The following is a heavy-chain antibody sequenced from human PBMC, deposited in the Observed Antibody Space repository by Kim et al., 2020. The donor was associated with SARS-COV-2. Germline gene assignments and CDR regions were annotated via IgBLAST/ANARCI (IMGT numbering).Heavy chain of an antibody. J-gene: IGHJ4*02. Sequence: ASVKVSCKASGYTFTSYAMHWVRQAPGQRLEWMGWINAVNGNTKYSQRFQGRVTITRDTSASTAYMELSSLRSEDTAVYYCARDQGGATGYWGQGTLVTVSS. CDR1: GYTFTSYA. CDR3: ARDQGGATGY. V-gene: IGHV1-3*01. D-gene: IGHD1-26*01. CDR2: INAVNGNT.